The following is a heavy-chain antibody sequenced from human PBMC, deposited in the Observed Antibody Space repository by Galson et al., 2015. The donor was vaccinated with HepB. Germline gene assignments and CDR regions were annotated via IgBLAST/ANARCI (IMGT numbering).Heavy chain of an antibody. CDR2: SRNKANSYTT. J-gene: IGHJ4*02. D-gene: IGHD1-1*01. Sequence: SLRLSCAVSGFTFSDHYMDWVRQAPGKALEWVGRSRNKANSYTTQYAASVKGRFTISRDDSKNSMSLQMNSLKIEDTAMYYCARDGGGTRRFDYWGQGTLVTVSS. V-gene: IGHV3-72*01. CDR1: GFTFSDHY. CDR3: ARDGGGTRRFDY.